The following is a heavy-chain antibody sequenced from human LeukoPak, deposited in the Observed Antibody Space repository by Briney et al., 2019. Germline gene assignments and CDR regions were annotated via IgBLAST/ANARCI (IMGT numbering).Heavy chain of an antibody. CDR3: AKDNVFPAYCGGDCYFDY. CDR1: GFTFSSYA. J-gene: IGHJ4*02. D-gene: IGHD2-21*02. V-gene: IGHV3-23*01. Sequence: PGGSLRLSCAASGFTFSSYAMSWVRQAPGKGLEWVSAISGSGGSTYYADSVKGRFTISRDNSKNTLYLQMNSLRAEDTAVYYCAKDNVFPAYCGGDCYFDYWGQGTLVTVSS. CDR2: ISGSGGST.